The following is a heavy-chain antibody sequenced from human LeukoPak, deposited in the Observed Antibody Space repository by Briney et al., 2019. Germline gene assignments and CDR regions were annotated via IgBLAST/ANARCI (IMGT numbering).Heavy chain of an antibody. CDR2: IYHSGST. CDR3: ARGGRVGATNWFDP. D-gene: IGHD1-26*01. Sequence: SEALSLTCSVSGYSISSDYYWGWIRQPPGKGLEWIGSIYHSGSTYYNPSLKSRVTISVDTSKNQFSLKLSSVTAADTAVYYCARGGRVGATNWFDPWGQGTLVTVSS. J-gene: IGHJ5*02. CDR1: GYSISSDYY. V-gene: IGHV4-38-2*02.